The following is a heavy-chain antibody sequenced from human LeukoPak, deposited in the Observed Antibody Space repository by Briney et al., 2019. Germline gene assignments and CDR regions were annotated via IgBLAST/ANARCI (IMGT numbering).Heavy chain of an antibody. D-gene: IGHD3-22*01. Sequence: GGSLRLSCAASGFPLSFYWKNWVRQAPGKGLEWVANMKQDGSVKHYVDSVKGRFTISRDNAKNSLFLQMNSLTSEDTAVYFCASHPYHDNNAYLNHWGQGTLVTVSS. CDR1: GFPLSFYW. CDR2: MKQDGSVK. J-gene: IGHJ4*02. V-gene: IGHV3-7*01. CDR3: ASHPYHDNNAYLNH.